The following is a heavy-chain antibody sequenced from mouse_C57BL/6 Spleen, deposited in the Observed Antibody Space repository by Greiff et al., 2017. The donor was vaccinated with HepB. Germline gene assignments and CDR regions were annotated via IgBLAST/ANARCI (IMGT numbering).Heavy chain of an antibody. D-gene: IGHD6-2*01. CDR2: IYPGNSDT. V-gene: IGHV1-5*01. CDR3: TRSRLEGAMDY. Sequence: VQLQQSGTVLARPGASVKMSCKTSGYTFTSYWMHWVTQRPGQGLEWIGAIYPGNSDTSYNQKFKGKAKLTAVTSASTAYMELSSLTTEDSAVYCCTRSRLEGAMDYWGQGTSVTVSS. CDR1: GYTFTSYW. J-gene: IGHJ4*01.